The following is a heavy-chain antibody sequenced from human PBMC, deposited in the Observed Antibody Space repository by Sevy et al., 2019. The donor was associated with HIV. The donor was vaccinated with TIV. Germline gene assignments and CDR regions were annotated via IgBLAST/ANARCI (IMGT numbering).Heavy chain of an antibody. V-gene: IGHV3-20*04. J-gene: IGHJ6*02. CDR2: INWDGGST. CDR3: ARHGYGYGYHALLDYYYGMDV. D-gene: IGHD5-18*01. CDR1: GVIFDDYG. Sequence: GGSLRLSCAASGVIFDDYGMSWVRQAPGKGLEWVSGINWDGGSTGYADSVKGRFTISRDNAKKPLYLQMNSLRAEDTALYYCARHGYGYGYHALLDYYYGMDVWGQGTTVTVSS.